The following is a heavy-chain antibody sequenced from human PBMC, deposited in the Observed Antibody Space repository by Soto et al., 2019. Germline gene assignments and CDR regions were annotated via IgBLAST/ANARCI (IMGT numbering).Heavy chain of an antibody. J-gene: IGHJ5*02. CDR2: INAGNGNT. CDR1: GYTFTNYA. D-gene: IGHD3-22*01. CDR3: ARDSSGSSWFDP. Sequence: ASVKVSCKASGYTFTNYAIHWVRQAPGQRLEWMGWINAGNGNTKYSQKLQGRVTMTTDTSTSTAYMELRSLRSDDTAVYYCARDSSGSSWFDPWGQGTLVTVSS. V-gene: IGHV1-3*01.